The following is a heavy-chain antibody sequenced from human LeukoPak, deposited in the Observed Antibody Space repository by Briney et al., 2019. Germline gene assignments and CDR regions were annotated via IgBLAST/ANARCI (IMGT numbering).Heavy chain of an antibody. V-gene: IGHV3-7*01. CDR1: GFSFSRYW. CDR2: INQDGSEK. D-gene: IGHD2-15*01. Sequence: GGSLRLSCAASGFSFSRYWMTWVRLAPGKGLQWVANINQDGSEKYYVDSVEGRFTISRDNAENSLYLQMNSLRAEDTAVYYCARARQAPANVYSDYWGQGGLVTVSS. J-gene: IGHJ4*02. CDR3: ARARQAPANVYSDY.